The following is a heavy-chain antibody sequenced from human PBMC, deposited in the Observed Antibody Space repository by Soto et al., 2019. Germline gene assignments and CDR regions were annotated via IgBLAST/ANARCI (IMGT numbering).Heavy chain of an antibody. Sequence: AETLSLTCTVSGGSINTFYWSWVRQPAGKGLEWIGRIFSSGSTSFNPSLESRVAMSVDTSKNHFSLNLRSVTAADMAVYYCAREGSYSAYNFAHGIQLWGFDFWGQGALVTVSS. V-gene: IGHV4-4*07. J-gene: IGHJ4*02. CDR2: IFSSGST. CDR1: GGSINTFY. D-gene: IGHD5-12*01. CDR3: AREGSYSAYNFAHGIQLWGFDF.